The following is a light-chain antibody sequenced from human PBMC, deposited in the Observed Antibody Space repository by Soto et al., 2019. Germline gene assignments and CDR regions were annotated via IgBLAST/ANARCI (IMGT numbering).Light chain of an antibody. CDR1: QDINKN. CDR3: QQYESLPLT. Sequence: DIQMTQSPSSLSASVGDRVTLTCQASQDINKNLIWYQQKPGKAPKLLIYDASDLETGVPSRFSGSGSGTGFTFTISSLQPEEFATYYCQQYESLPLTVGQGTRLEIK. J-gene: IGKJ5*01. V-gene: IGKV1-33*01. CDR2: DAS.